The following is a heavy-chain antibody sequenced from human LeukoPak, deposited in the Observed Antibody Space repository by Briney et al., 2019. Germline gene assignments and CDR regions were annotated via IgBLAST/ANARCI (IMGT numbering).Heavy chain of an antibody. CDR2: ISYDGSNK. J-gene: IGHJ4*02. CDR1: GFTFSNYG. CDR3: ARLIAAVAPDY. V-gene: IGHV3-30*03. D-gene: IGHD6-13*01. Sequence: GGSLRLSCAASGFTFSNYGMHWVRQAPGKGLEWVVVISYDGSNKYYADSVKGRFTTSRDNAKNTLYLQMNSLRAEDTAVYYCARLIAAVAPDYWGQGTLVTVSS.